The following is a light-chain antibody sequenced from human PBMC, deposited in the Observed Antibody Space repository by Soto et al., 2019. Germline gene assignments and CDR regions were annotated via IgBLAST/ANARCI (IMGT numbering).Light chain of an antibody. CDR1: QSVASSY. V-gene: IGKV3-20*01. Sequence: EIVLTQSPVTLSLSPGERATLSCRASQSVASSYLAWYQQKPGQAPRLLISDAYKRATGIADRFTGSGSGTDFTLIISRLEPEAFAVYYCHQNGTPPLTFCQGTRLEIK. CDR3: HQNGTPPLT. J-gene: IGKJ5*01. CDR2: DAY.